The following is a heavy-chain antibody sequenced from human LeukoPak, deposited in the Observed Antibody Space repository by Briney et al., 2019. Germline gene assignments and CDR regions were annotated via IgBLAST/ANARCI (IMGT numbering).Heavy chain of an antibody. Sequence: GGSLRLSCAASGFTFSSYWMHWVRQAPGKGLVWVSRINSDGSSTSYADSVKGRFTISRDNAKNTLYLQMNSLRAEDTAVYYCASGCSSTSCYRGRDYWGQGTLVTVSS. J-gene: IGHJ4*02. CDR2: INSDGSST. V-gene: IGHV3-74*01. D-gene: IGHD2-2*01. CDR3: ASGCSSTSCYRGRDY. CDR1: GFTFSSYW.